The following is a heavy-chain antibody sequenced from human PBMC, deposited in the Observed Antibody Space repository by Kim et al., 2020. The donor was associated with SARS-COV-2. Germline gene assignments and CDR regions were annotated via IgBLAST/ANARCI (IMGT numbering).Heavy chain of an antibody. D-gene: IGHD6-19*01. Sequence: ASVKVSCKVSGYTLTELSMHWVRQAPGKGLEWMAGFDPEDGETIYAQKFQGRVTMTEDTSTDTAYMELSSLRSEDTAVYYCATAIAVAGTTIYYYYGMDVWGQGTTVTVSS. CDR2: FDPEDGET. CDR3: ATAIAVAGTTIYYYYGMDV. J-gene: IGHJ6*02. V-gene: IGHV1-24*01. CDR1: GYTLTELS.